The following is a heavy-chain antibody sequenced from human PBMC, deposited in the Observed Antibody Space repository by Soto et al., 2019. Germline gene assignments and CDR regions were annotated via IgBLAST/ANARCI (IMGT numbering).Heavy chain of an antibody. V-gene: IGHV3-15*01. CDR3: CVVKRRDQYSTSGYWFDP. Sequence: GGSLRLSCAASGFTFSHAWMSWFRQAPGKGLEWVGRIKSKTDGETKDYGAPVRGRFTISRDDSKDTLYLQMNSLRIEDTAVYYCCVVKRRDQYSTSGYWFDPWGPGTLVTVSS. D-gene: IGHD2-15*01. CDR1: GFTFSHAW. CDR2: IKSKTDGETK. J-gene: IGHJ5*02.